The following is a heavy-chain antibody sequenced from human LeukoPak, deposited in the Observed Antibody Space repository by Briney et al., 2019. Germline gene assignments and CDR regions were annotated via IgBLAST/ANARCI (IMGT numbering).Heavy chain of an antibody. D-gene: IGHD3-10*01. CDR2: IIPIFGTA. V-gene: IGHV1-69*06. Sequence: GASVKVSCKASGGTFSSYAISWVRQAPGQGLEWMGGIIPIFGTANYAQKFQGRVTITADKSTSTAYMELSSLRSEDTAVYYCARFWDYYGSGALNLHYMDVWGKGTTVTVSS. CDR3: ARFWDYYGSGALNLHYMDV. CDR1: GGTFSSYA. J-gene: IGHJ6*03.